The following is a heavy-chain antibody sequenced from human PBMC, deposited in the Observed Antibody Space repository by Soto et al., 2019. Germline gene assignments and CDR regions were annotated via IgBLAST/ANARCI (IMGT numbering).Heavy chain of an antibody. CDR1: SGSISTYY. D-gene: IGHD4-17*01. J-gene: IGHJ3*02. CDR2: VYYSGYT. V-gene: IGHV4-59*01. Sequence: QVQLQESGPGLVKPSETLSLTCTVSSGSISTYYWSWIRQPPGKGLEWIGYVYYSGYTNYNPSLKSRVTISVDTSKNQFSLKLTSVTAADTAVYYCARCLYGDYSWEASDIWGQGTMVTVSS. CDR3: ARCLYGDYSWEASDI.